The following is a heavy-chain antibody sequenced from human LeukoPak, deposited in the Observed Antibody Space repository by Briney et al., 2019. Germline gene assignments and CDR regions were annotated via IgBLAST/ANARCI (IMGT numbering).Heavy chain of an antibody. CDR2: ISGSGGST. V-gene: IGHV3-23*01. Sequence: GGSLRLSCAASGFTFSSYGMSWVRQAPGKGLEWVSAISGSGGSTYYADSVKGRFTISRDNSKNTLYLQMNSLRAEDTAVYYCAKPPSAYCGGDCYYYFDYWGQGTLVTVSS. CDR3: AKPPSAYCGGDCYYYFDY. D-gene: IGHD2-21*02. J-gene: IGHJ4*02. CDR1: GFTFSSYG.